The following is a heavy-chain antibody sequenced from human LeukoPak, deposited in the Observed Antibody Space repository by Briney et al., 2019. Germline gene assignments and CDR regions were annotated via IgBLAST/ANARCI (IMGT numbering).Heavy chain of an antibody. CDR1: GFNFSSYA. V-gene: IGHV3-23*01. J-gene: IGHJ3*02. D-gene: IGHD1-1*01. CDR3: AKTTGTLLEPFDI. CDR2: MTSGGST. Sequence: PRGSLRLSCSASGFNFSSYAIAWVRQAPGKGLEWVSSMTSGGSTFFADSVKGRFTISRDNSKNTVYLQMNSLRAEDTALYYCAKTTGTLLEPFDIWGQGTMVTVSS.